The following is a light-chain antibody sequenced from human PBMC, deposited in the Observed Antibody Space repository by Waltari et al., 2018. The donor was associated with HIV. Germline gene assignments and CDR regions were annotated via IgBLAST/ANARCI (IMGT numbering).Light chain of an antibody. V-gene: IGLV1-40*01. CDR2: GNS. CDR3: QSYDSSLSGSV. CDR1: SSNIGAGYD. Sequence: QSVLTQPPSVSGAPGQRVTISCTGSSSNIGAGYDVHWYQQLPGTAPKPLNVGNSNRPSGGPARCSGSKSGTSASLAITGLQAEEEADYYCQSYDSSLSGSVFGGGTKLTVL. J-gene: IGLJ3*02.